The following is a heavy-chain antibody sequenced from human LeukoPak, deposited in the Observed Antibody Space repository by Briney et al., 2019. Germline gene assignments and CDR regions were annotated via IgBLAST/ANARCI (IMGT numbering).Heavy chain of an antibody. J-gene: IGHJ4*02. CDR2: ISGGGDST. CDR3: AKGSSAIRPYYFDY. CDR1: GFTFSSYA. D-gene: IGHD3-10*01. V-gene: IGHV3-23*01. Sequence: PGGSLRLSCAASGFTFSSYAMTWVRQAPGKGLEWLSAISGGGDSTWYADSVKGRFTIPRDNSKNTLSLLMNSLRAEDTTVYYCAKGSSAIRPYYFDYWGQGILVTVSS.